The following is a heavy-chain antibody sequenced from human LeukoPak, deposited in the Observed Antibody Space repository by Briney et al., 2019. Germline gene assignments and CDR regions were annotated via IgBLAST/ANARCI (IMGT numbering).Heavy chain of an antibody. CDR2: MNPNSGNT. V-gene: IGHV1-8*01. J-gene: IGHJ6*03. D-gene: IGHD3-10*01. Sequence: ASVTVSCKASGYTFTSYDINWVRQATGQGLEWMGWMNPNSGNTGYAQKFQGRVTMTRDTSTSTVYMELSSLRSEDTAVYYCARGPRITLIRGGQWYYYMDVWGKGTTVTISS. CDR1: GYTFTSYD. CDR3: ARGPRITLIRGGQWYYYMDV.